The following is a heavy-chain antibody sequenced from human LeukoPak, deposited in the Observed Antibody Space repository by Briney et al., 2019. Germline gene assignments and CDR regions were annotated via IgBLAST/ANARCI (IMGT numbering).Heavy chain of an antibody. Sequence: PSETLSLTCAAYGGSFSGYYWSWIRQPPGKGLEWIGEINHSGSTNYNPSLKSRVTISVDTSKNQFSLKLSSVTAADTAVYYCARVGRGYSYGYVAYWGQGTLVTVSS. V-gene: IGHV4-34*01. CDR3: ARVGRGYSYGYVAY. D-gene: IGHD5-18*01. CDR1: GGSFSGYY. CDR2: INHSGST. J-gene: IGHJ4*02.